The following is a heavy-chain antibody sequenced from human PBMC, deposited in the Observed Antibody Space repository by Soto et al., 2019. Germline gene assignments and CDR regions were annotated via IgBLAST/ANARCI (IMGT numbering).Heavy chain of an antibody. CDR2: IYYSGST. V-gene: IGHV4-39*01. CDR1: GGTISIRSYY. J-gene: IGHJ4*02. Sequence: SETLSLTYTVSGGTISIRSYYWRWFRQPPGKGLEWIGSIYYSGSTYYNPSLKSRVPISVDTSKSQCSLKLSSVTAPDTAVYYCARRIGTLGGSSILWFGEEFHYWGQGSMVAL. D-gene: IGHD3-10*01. CDR3: ARRIGTLGGSSILWFGEEFHY.